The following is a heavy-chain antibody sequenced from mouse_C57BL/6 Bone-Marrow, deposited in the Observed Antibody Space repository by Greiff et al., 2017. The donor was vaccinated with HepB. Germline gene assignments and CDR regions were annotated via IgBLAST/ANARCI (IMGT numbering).Heavy chain of an antibody. CDR3: TREGQDDDGTHDV. CDR1: GFTFSSYA. D-gene: IGHD2-4*01. V-gene: IGHV5-9-1*02. J-gene: IGHJ1*03. CDR2: ISSGGDYI. Sequence: EVQLVESGEGLVKPGGSLKLSCAASGFTFSSYAMSWVRQTPEKRLEWVAYISSGGDYIYYADTVKSRFTISRDNARNTLYLQMSSLKSEDTAMYYCTREGQDDDGTHDVWGTGTTVTVSS.